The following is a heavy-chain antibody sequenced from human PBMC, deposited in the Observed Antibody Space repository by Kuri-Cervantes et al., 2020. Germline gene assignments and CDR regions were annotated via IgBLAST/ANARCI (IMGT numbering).Heavy chain of an antibody. V-gene: IGHV3-30-3*01. CDR3: AKGGYSSSWYESDYYYYYGMDV. J-gene: IGHJ6*02. CDR1: GFTFSSYA. Sequence: GESLKISCAASGFTFSSYAMHWVRQAPGKGLGWVAVISYDGSNKYYADSVKGRFTISRDNSKNTLYLQMNSLRAEDTAVYYCAKGGYSSSWYESDYYYYYGMDVWGQGTTVTVSS. CDR2: ISYDGSNK. D-gene: IGHD6-13*01.